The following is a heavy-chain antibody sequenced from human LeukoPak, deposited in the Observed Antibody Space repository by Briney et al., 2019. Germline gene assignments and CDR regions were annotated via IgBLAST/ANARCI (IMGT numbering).Heavy chain of an antibody. CDR2: IIPIFGTA. D-gene: IGHD1-1*01. J-gene: IGHJ3*02. Sequence: SVKVSCKASGGTFSSYAISWVRQAPGQGLEWMGGIIPIFGTANYAQKFQGRVTITADESTSTAYMELSSLRSEDTAVYYCARTPHNCDAFDIWGQGTMVTVSS. V-gene: IGHV1-69*13. CDR1: GGTFSSYA. CDR3: ARTPHNCDAFDI.